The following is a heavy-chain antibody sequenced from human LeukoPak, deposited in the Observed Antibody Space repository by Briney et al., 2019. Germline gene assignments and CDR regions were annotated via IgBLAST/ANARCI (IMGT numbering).Heavy chain of an antibody. CDR1: GFTVSTSY. CDR2: IYSGVIT. Sequence: GGSLRLSCAASGFTVSTSYMSWVRQAPGEGLEWGSVIYSGVITYYADSVKGRFTISRDNSKIPLYLQMSSLRDEDTAVYYCALTPSLPHDGDYVWRLEYFQHWGQGTLVSVSS. CDR3: ALTPSLPHDGDYVWRLEYFQH. D-gene: IGHD4-17*01. V-gene: IGHV3-53*01. J-gene: IGHJ1*01.